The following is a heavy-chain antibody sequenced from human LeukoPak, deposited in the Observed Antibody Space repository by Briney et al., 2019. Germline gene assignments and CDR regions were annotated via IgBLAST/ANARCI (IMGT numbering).Heavy chain of an antibody. CDR2: INIDGSST. CDR3: VREEEVGILRY. CDR1: GFTFSNYW. J-gene: IGHJ4*02. V-gene: IGHV3-74*01. D-gene: IGHD1-26*01. Sequence: PGGSLRLSCAASGFTFSNYWMHWVRQAPGKGLVWVSRINIDGSSTSYADSVKGRFTISRDNAKNTLYLQMNSLRGEDTAVYYCVREEEVGILRYWGEGTLVTVSS.